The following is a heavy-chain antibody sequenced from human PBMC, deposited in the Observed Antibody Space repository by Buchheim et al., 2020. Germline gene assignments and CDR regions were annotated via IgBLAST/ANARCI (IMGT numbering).Heavy chain of an antibody. CDR3: ARDRVDSSGYYYFDY. CDR1: GFTFSSYG. Sequence: QVQLVESGGGVVQPGRSLRLSCAASGFTFSSYGMHWVRQAPGKGLEWVAVIWYDGSNKYYADSVKGRFTISRDNSKTTLYLQMNSLRAADTAVYYCARDRVDSSGYYYFDYWGQGTL. D-gene: IGHD3-22*01. V-gene: IGHV3-33*01. J-gene: IGHJ4*02. CDR2: IWYDGSNK.